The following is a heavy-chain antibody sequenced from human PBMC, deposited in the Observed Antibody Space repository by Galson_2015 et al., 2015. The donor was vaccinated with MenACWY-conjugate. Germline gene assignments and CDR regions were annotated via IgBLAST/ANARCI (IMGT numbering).Heavy chain of an antibody. CDR3: TRAKEQWLSKTFDV. CDR2: IKHDGSGT. Sequence: SLRLSCATSGFTFSNSWMGWVRQAPGAGLQWVANIKHDGSGTYYVDSVKGRFTISRDNARNSLYLHMNNLRAEDTAVYYCTRAKEQWLSKTFDVWGQGTMVTVSS. D-gene: IGHD6-19*01. CDR1: GFTFSNSW. J-gene: IGHJ3*01. V-gene: IGHV3-7*01.